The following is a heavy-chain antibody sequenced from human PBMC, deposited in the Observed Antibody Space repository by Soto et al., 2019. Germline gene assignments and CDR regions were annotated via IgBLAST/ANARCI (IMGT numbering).Heavy chain of an antibody. D-gene: IGHD3-3*01. V-gene: IGHV3-7*01. CDR2: IKQDGSEK. CDR1: GFTFSSYW. J-gene: IGHJ4*02. CDR3: SRDLRKYDFWSGYSDYFDY. Sequence: PGGSLRLSCAASGFTFSSYWMSWVRQAPGKGLEWVANIKQDGSEKYYVDSVKGRFTISRDNAKNSLYLQMNSLRAEDTAVYFCSRDLRKYDFWSGYSDYFDYWGQGTLVTVSS.